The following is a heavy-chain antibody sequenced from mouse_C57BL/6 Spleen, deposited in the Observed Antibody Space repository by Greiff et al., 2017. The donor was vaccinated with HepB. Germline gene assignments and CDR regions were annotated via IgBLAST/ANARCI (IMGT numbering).Heavy chain of an antibody. CDR3: ARDSYGNYGEGAMDY. Sequence: DVKLVESEGGLVQPGSSMKLSCTASGFTFSDYYMAWVRQVPEKGLEWVANINYDGSSTYYLDSLKSRFIISRDNAKNILYLQMSSLKSEDTATYYCARDSYGNYGEGAMDYWGQGTSVTVSS. V-gene: IGHV5-16*01. D-gene: IGHD2-1*01. CDR2: INYDGSST. J-gene: IGHJ4*01. CDR1: GFTFSDYY.